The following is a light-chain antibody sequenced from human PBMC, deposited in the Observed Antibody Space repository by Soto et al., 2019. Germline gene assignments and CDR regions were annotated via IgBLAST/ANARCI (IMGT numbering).Light chain of an antibody. CDR2: VAS. CDR1: QSVSSN. CDR3: QQYSIWRT. J-gene: IGKJ1*01. V-gene: IGKV3-15*01. Sequence: ELVMTQSPGTLSVSPGERATLSCRASQSVSSNLAGYQQKPGQAPMLLIYVASSRATGIPARISGSGSGTEFTLTISRLQSEDFAVYYCQQYSIWRTFGQGTKVDIK.